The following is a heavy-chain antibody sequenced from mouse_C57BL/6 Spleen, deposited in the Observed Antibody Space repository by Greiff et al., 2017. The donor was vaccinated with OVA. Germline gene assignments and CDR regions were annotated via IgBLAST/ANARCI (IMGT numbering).Heavy chain of an antibody. D-gene: IGHD1-1*01. J-gene: IGHJ4*01. V-gene: IGHV3-6*01. CDR3: AREGGSSVYAMDY. CDR2: ISYDGSN. Sequence: EVKLQESGPGLVKPSQSLSLTCSVTGYSITSGYYWNWIRQFPGNKLEWMGYISYDGSNNYNPSLKNRISITRDTSKNQFFLKLNSVTTEDTATYYCAREGGSSVYAMDYWGQGTSVTVSS. CDR1: GYSITSGYY.